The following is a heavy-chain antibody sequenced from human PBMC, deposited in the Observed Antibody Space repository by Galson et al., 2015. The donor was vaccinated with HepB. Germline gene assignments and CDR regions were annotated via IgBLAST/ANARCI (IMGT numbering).Heavy chain of an antibody. V-gene: IGHV3-30*04. CDR1: GFTFSSYA. J-gene: IGHJ4*02. CDR3: AISHGSYYDILTGYYPLDY. D-gene: IGHD3-9*01. Sequence: SLRLSCAASGFTFSSYAMHWVRQAPGKGLEWVAVISYDGSNKYYADSVKGRFTISRDNSKNTLYLQMNSLRAEDTAVYYCAISHGSYYDILTGYYPLDYWGQGTLVTVSS. CDR2: ISYDGSNK.